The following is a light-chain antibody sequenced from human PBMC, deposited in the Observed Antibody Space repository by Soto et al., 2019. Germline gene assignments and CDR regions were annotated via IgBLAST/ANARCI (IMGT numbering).Light chain of an antibody. CDR3: QHRATWPWT. Sequence: VLTQSLATLSLYTGERATLSCRASQSVGSYLAWYQQKPGQAPRLLIYDAFNRATGIPARFSGSGSGTDLTLTICSLEPEDFALYYCQHRATWPWTFGQGAKVDIK. CDR1: QSVGSY. J-gene: IGKJ1*01. V-gene: IGKV3-11*01. CDR2: DAF.